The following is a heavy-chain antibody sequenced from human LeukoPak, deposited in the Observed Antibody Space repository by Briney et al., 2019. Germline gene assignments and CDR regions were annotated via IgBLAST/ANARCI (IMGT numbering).Heavy chain of an antibody. D-gene: IGHD3-3*01. J-gene: IGHJ4*02. CDR1: GFSFSSYW. V-gene: IGHV3-7*01. CDR3: ARDFRFLEDF. Sequence: GGSLRLSCAASGFSFSSYWMTWLRQAPGKGLEWVANIKQDGSEKYYTDSVKGRFTISRDNAKNSLYLEMNSLRVEDTALYYCARDFRFLEDFWGQGILVTVSS. CDR2: IKQDGSEK.